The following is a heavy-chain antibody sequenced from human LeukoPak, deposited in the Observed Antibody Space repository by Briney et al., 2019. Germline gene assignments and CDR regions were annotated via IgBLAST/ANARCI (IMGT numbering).Heavy chain of an antibody. V-gene: IGHV3-30*02. Sequence: GGSLRLSCAASGFTFSTYGMHWVRQTAGKGLEWVAFIRYDGTIKYYADSLKGRFTISRDDSKNTLYLQMNSLRAEDTAVYYCALGDHEGYWGQGTLVTVSS. CDR3: ALGDHEGY. CDR2: IRYDGTIK. CDR1: GFTFSTYG. J-gene: IGHJ4*02. D-gene: IGHD4-17*01.